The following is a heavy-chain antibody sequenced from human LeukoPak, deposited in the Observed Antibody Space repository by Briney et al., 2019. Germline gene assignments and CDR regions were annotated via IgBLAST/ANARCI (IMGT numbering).Heavy chain of an antibody. J-gene: IGHJ6*03. CDR1: GFTVSSNY. V-gene: IGHV3-53*01. Sequence: PGGSLRLSCAASGFTVSSNYISWVRQAPGKGLEWVSVIYSGGSTYYADSVKGRFTIPRDNSKNTLYLQMNSLRAEDTAVYYCARVIKIVVVPAASPEYYYYMDVWGKGTTVTVSS. CDR2: IYSGGST. CDR3: ARVIKIVVVPAASPEYYYYMDV. D-gene: IGHD2-2*01.